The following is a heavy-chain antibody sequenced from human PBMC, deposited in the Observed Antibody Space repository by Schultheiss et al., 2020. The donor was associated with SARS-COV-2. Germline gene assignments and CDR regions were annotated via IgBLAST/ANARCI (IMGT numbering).Heavy chain of an antibody. CDR1: GYTFTGYY. J-gene: IGHJ5*02. D-gene: IGHD3-3*01. Sequence: ASVKVSCKASGYTFTGYYMHWVRQAPGQGLEWMGWMNPNSGNTGYAQKFQGRVTMTRNTSISTAYMELSSLRSEDTAVYYCARDRADFWSNWFDPWGQGTLVTVSS. CDR3: ARDRADFWSNWFDP. V-gene: IGHV1-8*02. CDR2: MNPNSGNT.